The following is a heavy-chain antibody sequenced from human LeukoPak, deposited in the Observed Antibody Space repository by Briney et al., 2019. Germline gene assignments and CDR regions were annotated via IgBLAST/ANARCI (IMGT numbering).Heavy chain of an antibody. CDR3: AREGYNSAFDI. D-gene: IGHD5-24*01. CDR1: GFTVSSNY. V-gene: IGHV3-53*01. Sequence: GGSLRLPCAASGFTVSSNYMTWVRQAPGRGLEWVSFIYSAGSTYYADSVKGRFTISRDNSKNTLYLQMNSLRAEDTAVYYCAREGYNSAFDIWGQGTMVTVSS. J-gene: IGHJ3*02. CDR2: IYSAGST.